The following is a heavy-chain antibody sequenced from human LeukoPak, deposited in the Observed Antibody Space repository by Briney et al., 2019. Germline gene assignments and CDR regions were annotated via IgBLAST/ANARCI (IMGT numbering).Heavy chain of an antibody. CDR3: AKAPYYYGSGSYEF. Sequence: PGGSLRLSCAASGFTFSSYAMSWVRQAPGKGLEWVSAISGSGGSTYYADSVKGRFTISRDNSKNTLYLQMNSLRAEDTAVYYCAKAPYYYGSGSYEFWGQGTLVTVSS. CDR2: ISGSGGST. J-gene: IGHJ4*02. V-gene: IGHV3-23*01. D-gene: IGHD3-10*01. CDR1: GFTFSSYA.